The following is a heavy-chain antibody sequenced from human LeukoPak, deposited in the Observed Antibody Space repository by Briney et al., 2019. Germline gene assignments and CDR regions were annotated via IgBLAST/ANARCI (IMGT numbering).Heavy chain of an antibody. V-gene: IGHV4-59*01. CDR3: VRDRVLGAFDI. CDR1: GGSISSYS. Sequence: PSETLSLTCTVSGGSISSYSWTWIRQPPGKGLEWIGSIYYSGSTNYNPSLKSRVTISVDTSKNRFSLKLSSVTAADTAVYYCVRDRVLGAFDIWGQGTMVTVSS. CDR2: IYYSGST. D-gene: IGHD3-16*01. J-gene: IGHJ3*02.